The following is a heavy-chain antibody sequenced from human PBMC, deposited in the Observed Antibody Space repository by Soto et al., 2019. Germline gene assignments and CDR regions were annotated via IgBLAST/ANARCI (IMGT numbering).Heavy chain of an antibody. Sequence: GASVKVSCKASGYTFTSYYMHWVRQAPGQGLEWMGIINPSGGSTSYAQKFQGRVTMTRDTSTSTVYMELSSLRSEDTAVYYCARTSGGPRTYYYDSSGPGDYWGQGTLVTVSS. D-gene: IGHD3-22*01. V-gene: IGHV1-46*01. CDR3: ARTSGGPRTYYYDSSGPGDY. J-gene: IGHJ4*02. CDR2: INPSGGST. CDR1: GYTFTSYY.